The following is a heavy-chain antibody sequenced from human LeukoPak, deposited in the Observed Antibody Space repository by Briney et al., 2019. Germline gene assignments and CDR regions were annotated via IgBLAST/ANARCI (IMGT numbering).Heavy chain of an antibody. Sequence: GGSLRLSCAASGFTFSSYAMHWVRQAPGKGLEWVAVISYDGSNKYYADSVKGRFTISRDNSKNTVYLQMNSLRAEDTALYYCARSGTNYYYYYMDIWGKGTTVTVSS. J-gene: IGHJ6*03. CDR2: ISYDGSNK. V-gene: IGHV3-30*04. CDR1: GFTFSSYA. D-gene: IGHD1-26*01. CDR3: ARSGTNYYYYYMDI.